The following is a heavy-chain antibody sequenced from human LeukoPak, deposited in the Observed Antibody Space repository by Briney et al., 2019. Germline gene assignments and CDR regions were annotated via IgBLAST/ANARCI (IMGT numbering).Heavy chain of an antibody. D-gene: IGHD4/OR15-4a*01. CDR3: ARRAGAYSHPYDY. J-gene: IGHJ4*02. CDR2: IYSDGTT. V-gene: IGHV3-53*01. Sequence: GGSLRLSCAVSGFTVSGNYMSWVRQAPGKGLEWVSLIYSDGTTYYADSVKGRFTISRDNSKNTLYLQMNSLRAEDTAVYYCARRAGAYSHPYDYWGQGTLVTVSS. CDR1: GFTVSGNY.